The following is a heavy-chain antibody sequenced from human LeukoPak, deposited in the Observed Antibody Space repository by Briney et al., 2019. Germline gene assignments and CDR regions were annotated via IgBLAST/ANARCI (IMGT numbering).Heavy chain of an antibody. CDR3: ARLGDGYYYDSSGYPPDY. CDR1: GYTFTGYY. CDR2: INPNSGGT. J-gene: IGHJ4*02. D-gene: IGHD3-22*01. Sequence: ASVKVSCKASGYTFTGYYMHWVRQAPGQGLEWMGRINPNSGGTNYAQKLQGRVTMTTDTSTSTAYMELRSLRSDDTAVYYCARLGDGYYYDSSGYPPDYWGQGTLVTVSS. V-gene: IGHV1-2*06.